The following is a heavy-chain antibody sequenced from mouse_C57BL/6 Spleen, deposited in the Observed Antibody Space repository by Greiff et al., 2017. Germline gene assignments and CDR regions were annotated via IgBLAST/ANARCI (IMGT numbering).Heavy chain of an antibody. V-gene: IGHV1-5*01. CDR1: GYTFTSYW. D-gene: IGHD2-4*01. CDR3: TRCDYDGDWFAY. J-gene: IGHJ3*01. Sequence: VHVKQSGTVLARPGASVKMSCKTSGYTFTSYWMHWVKQRPGQGLEWIGAIYPGNSDTSYNQKFKGKAKLTAVTSASTAYMELSSLTNEDSAVYYCTRCDYDGDWFAYWGQGTLVTVSA. CDR2: IYPGNSDT.